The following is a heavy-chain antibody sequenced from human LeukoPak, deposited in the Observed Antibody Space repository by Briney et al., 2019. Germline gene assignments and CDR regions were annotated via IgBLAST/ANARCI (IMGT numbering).Heavy chain of an antibody. D-gene: IGHD3-3*01. J-gene: IGHJ5*02. CDR3: ARDKVTYYDFWSGYHNWFDP. Sequence: ASVTVSCKASGYTFTGYYMHWVRQAPGQGLEWMGWINPNSGGTNYAQKFQGWVTMTRDTSISTAYMELSRLRSDNTAVYYCARDKVTYYDFWSGYHNWFDPWGQGTLVTVSS. CDR2: INPNSGGT. CDR1: GYTFTGYY. V-gene: IGHV1-2*04.